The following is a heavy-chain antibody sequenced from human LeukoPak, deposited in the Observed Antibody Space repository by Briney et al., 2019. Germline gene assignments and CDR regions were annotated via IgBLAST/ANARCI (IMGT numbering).Heavy chain of an antibody. J-gene: IGHJ4*02. CDR3: AKEYCGGDCWVFDY. V-gene: IGHV3-30*18. D-gene: IGHD2-21*02. CDR1: GFTFSSYG. Sequence: PGGSLRLSCAASGFTFSSYGMHWVRQAPGKGLEWVAVISYDGSNKYYADSVKGRFTISRDNSKNTLYLQMNRLRAEDTAVYYCAKEYCGGDCWVFDYWGQGTLVTVSS. CDR2: ISYDGSNK.